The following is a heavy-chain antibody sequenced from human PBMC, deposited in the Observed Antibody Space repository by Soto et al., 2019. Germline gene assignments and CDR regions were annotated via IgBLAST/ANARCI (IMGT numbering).Heavy chain of an antibody. CDR1: GGSISSYY. CDR3: AREVYCSGGSCAFAI. J-gene: IGHJ3*02. V-gene: IGHV4-59*01. Sequence: SETLSLTCTVSGGSISSYYWSWIRQPPGKGLEWIGYIYYSGSTNYNPSLKSRVTISVDTSKNQFSLKLSSVTAADTAVYYCAREVYCSGGSCAFAIWGQGTMVPVSS. CDR2: IYYSGST. D-gene: IGHD2-15*01.